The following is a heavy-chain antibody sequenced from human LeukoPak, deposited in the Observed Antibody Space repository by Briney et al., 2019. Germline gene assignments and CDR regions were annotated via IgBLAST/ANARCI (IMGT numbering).Heavy chain of an antibody. J-gene: IGHJ4*02. CDR2: ISGRRGGT. CDR3: AKWGDSDVLTGYYVSDF. D-gene: IGHD3-9*01. Sequence: QPGGSLRLSCAASGFIFSGYGMYWVRQAPGKGLEWVSGISGRRGGTYYADSVKGRFTISRDNSKNTLYLPMNSLSGDETAVYSCAKWGDSDVLTGYYVSDFWGAGTLVPVSS. CDR1: GFIFSGYG. V-gene: IGHV3-23*01.